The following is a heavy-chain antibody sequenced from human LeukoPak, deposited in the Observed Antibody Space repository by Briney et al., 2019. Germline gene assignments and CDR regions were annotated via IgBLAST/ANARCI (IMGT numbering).Heavy chain of an antibody. Sequence: SVKVSCKASGGTFSSYAISWVRQAPGQGLEWMGRIIPIFGIANYAQKFQGRVTITADKSTSAAYMELSSLRSEDTAVYYCARGGIAAAGTIEDYYYYGMDVWGQGTTVTVSS. CDR1: GGTFSSYA. CDR2: IIPIFGIA. D-gene: IGHD6-13*01. J-gene: IGHJ6*02. CDR3: ARGGIAAAGTIEDYYYYGMDV. V-gene: IGHV1-69*04.